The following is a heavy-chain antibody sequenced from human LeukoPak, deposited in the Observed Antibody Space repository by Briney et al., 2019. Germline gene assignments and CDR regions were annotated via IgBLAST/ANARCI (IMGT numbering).Heavy chain of an antibody. CDR3: AKRGVVIRGILVIGYHQEAYHYDF. J-gene: IGHJ4*02. CDR1: GISLSNYG. V-gene: IGHV3-23*01. Sequence: GGSLRLSCVVSGISLSNYGMTWVRQAPGKGLEWVSYISKRGGSTTYADSVKGRFTIPRDTSLNTLYLQMNNLRTEDTAVYFCAKRGVVIRGILVIGYHQEAYHYDFWGQGVLVTVSS. CDR2: ISKRGGST. D-gene: IGHD3-10*01.